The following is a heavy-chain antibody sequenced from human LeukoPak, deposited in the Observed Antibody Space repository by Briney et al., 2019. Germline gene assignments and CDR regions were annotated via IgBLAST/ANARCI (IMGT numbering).Heavy chain of an antibody. CDR2: IYYSGST. CDR1: GGSISSYY. D-gene: IGHD6-19*01. V-gene: IGHV4-59*01. J-gene: IGHJ3*02. CDR3: ARDWERAVGGKWVVYAFDI. Sequence: SETLSLTCTVSGGSISSYYWSWIRQPPGKGLEWIGYIYYSGSTNYNPSLKSRVTISVDTSKNQFSLKLSSVTAADTAVYYCARDWERAVGGKWVVYAFDIWGQGTMVTVSS.